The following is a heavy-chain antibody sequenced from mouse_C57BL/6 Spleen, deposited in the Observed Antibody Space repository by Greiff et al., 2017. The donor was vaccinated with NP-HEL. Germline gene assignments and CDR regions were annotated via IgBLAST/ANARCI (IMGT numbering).Heavy chain of an antibody. CDR1: GYTFTSYW. CDR3: ARKGWDGTGVDD. D-gene: IGHD3-3*01. J-gene: IGHJ2*01. V-gene: IGHV1-50*01. CDR2: IDPSDSYT. Sequence: VQLQQSGAELVKPGASVKLSCKASGYTFTSYWMQWVKQRPGQGLEWIGEIDPSDSYTNYNQQFKGKATLTVDTSSSTAYMQHSSLTSEDSAVYYAARKGWDGTGVDDWGQGTTLTVAS.